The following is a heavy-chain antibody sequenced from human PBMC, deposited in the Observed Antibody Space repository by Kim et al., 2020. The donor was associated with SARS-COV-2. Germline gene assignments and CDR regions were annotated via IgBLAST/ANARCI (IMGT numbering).Heavy chain of an antibody. CDR2: IYYSGST. D-gene: IGHD3-22*01. Sequence: SETLSLTCTVSGGSISSSSYYWGWIRQPPGKGLEWIGSIYYSGSTYYNPSLKSRVTISVDTSKNQFSLKLSSVTAADTAVYYCARLGDSSGYSDYWGQGT. CDR1: GGSISSSSYY. V-gene: IGHV4-39*01. CDR3: ARLGDSSGYSDY. J-gene: IGHJ4*02.